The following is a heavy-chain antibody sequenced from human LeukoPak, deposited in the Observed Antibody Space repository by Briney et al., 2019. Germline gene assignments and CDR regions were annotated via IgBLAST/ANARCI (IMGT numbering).Heavy chain of an antibody. D-gene: IGHD2-21*01. CDR2: IGDSGNT. Sequence: GRSLRLSCAASGYILSSYAMSWIRQAPGKGLEWVSAIGDSGNTSHADSVKVRFSISRDSSKNTLFLQMNRLRPEDAAVYYCAKAPVTTCRGAYCYPFDYWGQGTLVTVSS. CDR1: GYILSSYA. J-gene: IGHJ4*02. V-gene: IGHV3-23*01. CDR3: AKAPVTTCRGAYCYPFDY.